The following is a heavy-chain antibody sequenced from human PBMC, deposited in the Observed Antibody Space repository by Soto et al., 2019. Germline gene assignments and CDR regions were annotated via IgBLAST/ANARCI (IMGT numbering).Heavy chain of an antibody. J-gene: IGHJ6*02. D-gene: IGHD3-10*01. CDR1: GGSISSGGYY. V-gene: IGHV4-31*03. CDR2: IYHSGST. CDR3: IGGELPVWNVMDV. Sequence: TLSLTCTVSGGSISSGGYYWSWIRQHPGKSLEWIGYIYHSGSTYYNPSLKSRVTMSVDTSKNQFSLKLNSVTAADTAVYYCIGGELPVWNVMDVWGQGTMVTVSS.